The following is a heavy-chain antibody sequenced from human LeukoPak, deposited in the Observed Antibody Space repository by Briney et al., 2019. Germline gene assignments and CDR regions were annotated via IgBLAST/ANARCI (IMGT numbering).Heavy chain of an antibody. CDR2: XSAYNGNT. D-gene: IGHD2-2*02. Sequence: GISWVRQAPXXXLEWMGWXSAYNGNTNYAQKLQGRVTMTTDTSTSTAYMELRSLRSDDTAVYYCARVTLCSSTSCYISPGNWFDPWGQGTLVTVSS. CDR1: G. CDR3: ARVTLCSSTSCYISPGNWFDP. V-gene: IGHV1-18*01. J-gene: IGHJ5*02.